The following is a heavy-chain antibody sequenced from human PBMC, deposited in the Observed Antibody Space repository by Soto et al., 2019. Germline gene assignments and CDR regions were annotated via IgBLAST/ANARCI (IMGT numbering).Heavy chain of an antibody. D-gene: IGHD3-9*01. Sequence: SETLSLTCTVSGGSISSGDYYWSWIRQPPGKGLEWIGYIYYSGSTFYNPSLKNRVTISLDTSKIQFSLKLSSVTAADTAVYYCARGFDILTFGFCLDYWGQGTLVTVSS. CDR1: GGSISSGDYY. CDR2: IYYSGST. J-gene: IGHJ4*02. CDR3: ARGFDILTFGFCLDY. V-gene: IGHV4-30-4*01.